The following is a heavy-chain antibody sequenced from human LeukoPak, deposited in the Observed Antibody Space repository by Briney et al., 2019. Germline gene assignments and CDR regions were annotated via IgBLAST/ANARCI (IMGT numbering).Heavy chain of an antibody. J-gene: IGHJ4*02. CDR1: GFTFSTFD. Sequence: GGSLRLSCAASGFTFSTFDMSWVRQAPGKGLQWVSTISGAGGTTLFADSVKGRFSISRGNSNNKVFLQMNSLRVEDTAVYYCAKASDFDSSGFPIDVFDFWGQGLLVSVAS. D-gene: IGHD3-22*01. CDR3: AKASDFDSSGFPIDVFDF. V-gene: IGHV3-23*01. CDR2: ISGAGGTT.